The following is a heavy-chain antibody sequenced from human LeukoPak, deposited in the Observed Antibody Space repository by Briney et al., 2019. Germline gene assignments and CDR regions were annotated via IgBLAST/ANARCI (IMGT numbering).Heavy chain of an antibody. Sequence: PSETLSLTCTVSGGSISSSSYYWGWIRQPPGKGLEWIGSIYYSGSTYYNPSLKSRVTISVDTSKNQFSLKLSSVTAADTAVYYCASRAYYYDSSGYYYPGGYFDYWGQGTLVTVSS. CDR2: IYYSGST. D-gene: IGHD3-22*01. V-gene: IGHV4-39*07. J-gene: IGHJ4*02. CDR3: ASRAYYYDSSGYYYPGGYFDY. CDR1: GGSISSSSYY.